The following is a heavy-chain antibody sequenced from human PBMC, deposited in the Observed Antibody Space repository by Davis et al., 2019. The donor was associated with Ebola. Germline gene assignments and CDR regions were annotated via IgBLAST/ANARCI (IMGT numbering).Heavy chain of an antibody. CDR1: GDSISNSNYY. CDR2: IFYSGST. J-gene: IGHJ3*02. Sequence: PGGSLRLSCTVSGDSISNSNYYWGWIRQPPGKGLEWIGNIFYSGSTPYNPSLKSRVIISLDTSKNQFSLKLSSVTAADTAVYYCAREKWRGGAFDIWGQGTLVTVSS. V-gene: IGHV4-39*07. D-gene: IGHD5-12*01. CDR3: AREKWRGGAFDI.